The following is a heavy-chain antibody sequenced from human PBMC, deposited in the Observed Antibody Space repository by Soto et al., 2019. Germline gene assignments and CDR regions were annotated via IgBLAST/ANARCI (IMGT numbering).Heavy chain of an antibody. V-gene: IGHV4-59*08. Sequence: SETLSLTCTVSGGSISSYYWSWIRQPPGKGLEWIGYIYYSGSTNYNPSLKSRVTISVTTSKNQFSLKLSSVTAADTAVYYCARHTGYYDYIWGSYRDWGQGTMVTVSS. CDR2: IYYSGST. J-gene: IGHJ3*01. CDR3: ARHTGYYDYIWGSYRD. CDR1: GGSISSYY. D-gene: IGHD3-16*02.